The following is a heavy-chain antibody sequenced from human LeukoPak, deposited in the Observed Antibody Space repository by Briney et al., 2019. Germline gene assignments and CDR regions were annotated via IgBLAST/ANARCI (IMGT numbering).Heavy chain of an antibody. CDR2: MNPNSGNT. V-gene: IGHV1-8*01. D-gene: IGHD3-10*01. J-gene: IGHJ6*02. CDR3: ARANPDYGSGSDVYYYYYYGMDV. Sequence: ASVKVSCKASGYTFTSYDINWVRQATGQGLEWMGWMNPNSGNTGYAQKFQGRVTMTRNTSISTAYMELSSLRSEDTAVYYCARANPDYGSGSDVYYYYYYGMDVWGQGTTVTVSS. CDR1: GYTFTSYD.